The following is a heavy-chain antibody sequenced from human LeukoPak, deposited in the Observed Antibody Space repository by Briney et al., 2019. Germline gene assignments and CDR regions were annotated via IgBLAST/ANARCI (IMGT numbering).Heavy chain of an antibody. D-gene: IGHD3-16*02. V-gene: IGHV1-69*04. CDR1: GGTFSSYA. CDR3: ARSRVTFGGVIVPTFNYFDY. CDR2: IIPILGIA. Sequence: SVKVSCKASGGTFSSYAISWVRQAPGQGLEWMGRIIPILGIANYAQKFQGRVTITADKSTSTAYMELSSLRSEDTAVYYCARSRVTFGGVIVPTFNYFDYWGQGTLVTVSS. J-gene: IGHJ4*02.